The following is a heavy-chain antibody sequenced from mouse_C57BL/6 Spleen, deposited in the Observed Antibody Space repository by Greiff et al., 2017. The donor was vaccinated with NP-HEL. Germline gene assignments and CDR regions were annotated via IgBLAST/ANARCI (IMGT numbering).Heavy chain of an antibody. V-gene: IGHV1-59*01. CDR1: GYTFTSSW. Sequence: VQLQQPGAELVRPGTSVKLSCKASGYTFTSSWMHWVKQRPGQGLEWIGVIDPSDSYTNYNQKFKGKATLTVDTSSSTAYMQLSSLTAEDSAVYYCARGGLLDYWGQGTTLTVSS. CDR2: IDPSDSYT. J-gene: IGHJ2*01. D-gene: IGHD1-1*01. CDR3: ARGGLLDY.